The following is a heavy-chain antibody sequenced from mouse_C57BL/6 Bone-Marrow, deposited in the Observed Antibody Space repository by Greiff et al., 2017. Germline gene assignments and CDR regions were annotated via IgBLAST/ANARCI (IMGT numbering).Heavy chain of an antibody. CDR3: AREYYGSSPYYAMDY. J-gene: IGHJ4*01. CDR1: GYTFTSYW. Sequence: QVQLKQPGAELVMPGASVKLSCKASGYTFTSYWMHWVKQRPGQGLEWIGEIDPSDSYTNYNQKFKGKSTLTVDKSSRTAYMQLSSLTYEDSAVYYCAREYYGSSPYYAMDYWGQGTSVTVSS. D-gene: IGHD1-1*01. V-gene: IGHV1-69*01. CDR2: IDPSDSYT.